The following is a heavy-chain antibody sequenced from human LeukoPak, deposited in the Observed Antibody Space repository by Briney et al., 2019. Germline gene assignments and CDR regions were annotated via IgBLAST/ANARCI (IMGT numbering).Heavy chain of an antibody. Sequence: PGGSLRLSCAASGFTVSSSYMSWVRQAPGKGLEWVSVIYSGGSTYYADSVKGRFTISRDNSKNTLYLQMNSLRAEDTAVYYCARGEPYSELRSYWGQGTLVTVSS. CDR1: GFTVSSSY. D-gene: IGHD1-7*01. V-gene: IGHV3-66*01. J-gene: IGHJ4*02. CDR2: IYSGGST. CDR3: ARGEPYSELRSY.